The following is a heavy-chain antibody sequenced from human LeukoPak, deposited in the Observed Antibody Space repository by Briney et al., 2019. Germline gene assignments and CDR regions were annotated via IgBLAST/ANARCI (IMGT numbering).Heavy chain of an antibody. J-gene: IGHJ4*02. CDR3: ARANSVVTITPYAY. Sequence: ASVKVSCKASGYTFTGYYMHWVRQAPGQGLEWMGWINPNSGGTNYAQKFQGWVTMTRDTSISTAYMELSRLRSDDTAVYYCARANSVVTITPYAYWGRGTLVTVSS. D-gene: IGHD5-12*01. CDR2: INPNSGGT. CDR1: GYTFTGYY. V-gene: IGHV1-2*04.